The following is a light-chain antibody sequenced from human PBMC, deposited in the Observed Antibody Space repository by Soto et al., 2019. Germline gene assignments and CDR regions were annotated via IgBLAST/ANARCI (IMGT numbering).Light chain of an antibody. J-gene: IGKJ1*01. Sequence: ALTQSPATLSLSPGEGATLSCRAGQSINTLLAWYQQKTGQAPRLLIYRASTRATDIPDRLSGSGSGTELNLTISRLQSEDFAVYYCQKYINWPRTCGQGTQVDI. CDR1: QSINTL. CDR2: RAS. CDR3: QKYINWPRT. V-gene: IGKV3-15*01.